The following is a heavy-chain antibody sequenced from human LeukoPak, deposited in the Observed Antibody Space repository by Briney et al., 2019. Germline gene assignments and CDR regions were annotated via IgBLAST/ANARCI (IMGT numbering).Heavy chain of an antibody. V-gene: IGHV1-2*02. Sequence: ASVKVSCKASGYTFTGYYMHWVRQAPGQGLEWMGWINPNSGGTNYAQKFQGRVTMTRDTSISTAYMELSRLRSDDTAVYYCARDPAFDYSYYYYMDVWGKGTTVTISS. CDR2: INPNSGGT. CDR1: GYTFTGYY. J-gene: IGHJ6*03. CDR3: ARDPAFDYSYYYYMDV. D-gene: IGHD2/OR15-2a*01.